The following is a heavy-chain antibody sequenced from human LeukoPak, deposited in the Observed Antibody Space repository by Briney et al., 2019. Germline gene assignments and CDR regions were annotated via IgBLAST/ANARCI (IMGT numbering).Heavy chain of an antibody. D-gene: IGHD3-16*01. V-gene: IGHV3-7*05. CDR3: AGGLNDY. Sequence: GGSLRLSCAASGFTVSSNYMSWVRQAPGKGLEWVANIKQDGSEKYYVDSVKGRFTISRDNAKISLYLQMNSLRAEDTAIYYCAGGLNDYWGQGTLVTVSS. CDR2: IKQDGSEK. J-gene: IGHJ4*02. CDR1: GFTVSSNY.